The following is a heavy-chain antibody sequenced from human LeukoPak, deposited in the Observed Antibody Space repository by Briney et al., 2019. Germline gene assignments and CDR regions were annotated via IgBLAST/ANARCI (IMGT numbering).Heavy chain of an antibody. CDR2: IYQSGST. J-gene: IGHJ4*02. Sequence: PSETLSLTCSVPGYSIRSGYHWAWIRQSPGKGLEWLGSIYQSGSTYDNPSLKSRVTMSVDTSKNQFSLKLSSVTAADTAVYYCARDVVAAVGSFDYWGQGTQVTVSS. V-gene: IGHV4-38-2*02. D-gene: IGHD2-2*01. CDR1: GYSIRSGYH. CDR3: ARDVVAAVGSFDY.